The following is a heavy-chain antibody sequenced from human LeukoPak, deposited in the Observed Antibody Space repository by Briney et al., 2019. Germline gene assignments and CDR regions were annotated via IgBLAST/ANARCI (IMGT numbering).Heavy chain of an antibody. Sequence: PGGSLRLSCAASGFTFSSYSMNWVRQAPGKGLEWVSSISGSSYYIYYADSVKGRFTISRDNAKNSLYLQMNSLRAEDTAVYYCAKSGYCSGGSCRYYFDYWGQGTLVTVSS. J-gene: IGHJ4*02. CDR1: GFTFSSYS. D-gene: IGHD2-15*01. CDR2: ISGSSYYI. CDR3: AKSGYCSGGSCRYYFDY. V-gene: IGHV3-21*01.